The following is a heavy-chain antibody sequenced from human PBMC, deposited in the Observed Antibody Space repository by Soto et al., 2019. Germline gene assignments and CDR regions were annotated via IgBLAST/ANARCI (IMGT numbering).Heavy chain of an antibody. CDR2: ISGSGGST. J-gene: IGHJ4*02. CDR3: AKTDGYPYYFDY. D-gene: IGHD6-13*01. Sequence: SLRLSCAASGFTFSSYATSWVRQAPGKGPEWVSSISGSGGSTYYADSVKGRFTISRDNSKNTLYLQMNSLRAEDTAVYYCAKTDGYPYYFDYWGQGTLVTVSS. CDR1: GFTFSSYA. V-gene: IGHV3-23*01.